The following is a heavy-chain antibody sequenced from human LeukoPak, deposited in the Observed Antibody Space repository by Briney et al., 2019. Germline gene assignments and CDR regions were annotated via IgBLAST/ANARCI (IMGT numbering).Heavy chain of an antibody. CDR1: GFSISSYW. V-gene: IGHV3-74*01. CDR2: ISPDGSTT. D-gene: IGHD4-11*01. J-gene: IGHJ4*02. Sequence: GGSLRLSCAASGFSISSYWMHWVRQVPVKGLVWVSRISPDGSTTGYADSAKGRFTASRDNARNTLYLQINSLRAEDSAVYYCTRDRTTITLFELWGQGTLVTVSS. CDR3: TRDRTTITLFEL.